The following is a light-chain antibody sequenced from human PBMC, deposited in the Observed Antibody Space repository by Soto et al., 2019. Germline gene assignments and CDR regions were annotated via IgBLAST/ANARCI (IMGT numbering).Light chain of an antibody. J-gene: IGKJ1*01. V-gene: IGKV3-20*01. CDR2: GAS. CDR3: QQYGSSGT. Sequence: EIVLTQSPGTLSLSPGEGATLSCRASQSVSNNYLAWYQQKPGQAPRLLIYGASNRATGIPDRFSGSGSGTDFTLTISRLEPEDFAEYYCQQYGSSGTFGQGTKVDIK. CDR1: QSVSNNY.